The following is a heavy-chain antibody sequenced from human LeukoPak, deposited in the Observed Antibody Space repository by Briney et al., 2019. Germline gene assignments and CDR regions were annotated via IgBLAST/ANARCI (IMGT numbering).Heavy chain of an antibody. D-gene: IGHD6-13*01. CDR3: ARDRANEAAGTSENNWFDP. J-gene: IGHJ5*02. Sequence: SETLSLTCTVSGYSISSGYYWGWIRQPPGKGLEWIGSIYHSGSTYYNPSLKSRVTISVDTSKNQFSLKLSSVTAADTAVYYCARDRANEAAGTSENNWFDPWGQGTLVTVSS. CDR1: GYSISSGYY. CDR2: IYHSGST. V-gene: IGHV4-38-2*02.